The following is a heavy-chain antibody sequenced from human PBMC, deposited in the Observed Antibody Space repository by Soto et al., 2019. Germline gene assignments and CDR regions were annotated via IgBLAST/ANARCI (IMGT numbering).Heavy chain of an antibody. CDR3: ARLEAVYYYYSSGSAWFDP. Sequence: SETLSLTCTVSGGSISSSSSYWGWIRQPPGKGLEWIGSIYYSGSTYYNPSLKSRVTISVDTSKNQFSLKLSSVTAADTAVYYCARLEAVYYYYSSGSAWFDPWGQGTLVTVSS. CDR2: IYYSGST. V-gene: IGHV4-39*01. D-gene: IGHD3-22*01. J-gene: IGHJ5*02. CDR1: GGSISSSSSY.